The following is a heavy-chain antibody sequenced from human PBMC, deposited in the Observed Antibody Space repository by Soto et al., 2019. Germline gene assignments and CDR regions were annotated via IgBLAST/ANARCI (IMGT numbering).Heavy chain of an antibody. CDR3: ARYRREAVAGYTLDN. D-gene: IGHD6-13*01. CDR1: GGSISSNY. Sequence: SETLSLTCTVSGGSISSNYWTWIRQPPGKGLEWIGYVYNSGSTNYNPSLKSRVTLSEDTSKSQFSLKVNSMTAADTTVYCCARYRREAVAGYTLDNWGQGILVTVSS. V-gene: IGHV4-59*01. J-gene: IGHJ4*02. CDR2: VYNSGST.